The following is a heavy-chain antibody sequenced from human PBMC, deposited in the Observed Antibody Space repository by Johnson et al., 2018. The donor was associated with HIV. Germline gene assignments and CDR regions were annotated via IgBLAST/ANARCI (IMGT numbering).Heavy chain of an antibody. CDR3: ARIIIEYYYESSGGAFDM. CDR2: SAISSNGGST. CDR1: EFPFSSYA. Sequence: QVQLVESRGGVVQPGRSLRLSCAASEFPFSSYAMHWVRQAPGKGLEWVAVILYVSAISSNGGSTYYANSVKGRFTISRDKCIHALCLLMNSLRAEDTAVYYCARIIIEYYYESSGGAFDMWGQGTVVTVSS. D-gene: IGHD3-22*01. V-gene: IGHV3-30-3*03. J-gene: IGHJ3*02.